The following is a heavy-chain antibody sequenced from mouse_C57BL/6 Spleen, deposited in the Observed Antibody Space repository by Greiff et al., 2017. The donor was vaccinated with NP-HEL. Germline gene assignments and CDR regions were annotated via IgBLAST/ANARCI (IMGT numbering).Heavy chain of an antibody. CDR3: ARAPQIYYYGSGYFDV. J-gene: IGHJ1*03. D-gene: IGHD1-1*01. CDR2: ISDGGSYT. CDR1: GFTFSSYA. V-gene: IGHV5-4*01. Sequence: EVQLVESGGGLVKPGGSLKLSCAASGFTFSSYAMSWVRQTPEKRLEWVATISDGGSYTYYPDNVKGRFTISRDNAKNNLYLQMSHLKSEDTAMYYCARAPQIYYYGSGYFDVWGTGTTVTVSS.